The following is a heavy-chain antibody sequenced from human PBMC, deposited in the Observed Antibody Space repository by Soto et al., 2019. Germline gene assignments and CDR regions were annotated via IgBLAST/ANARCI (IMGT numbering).Heavy chain of an antibody. CDR1: GFTFSSYA. D-gene: IGHD4-17*01. J-gene: IGHJ4*02. V-gene: IGHV3-30-3*01. CDR2: ISYDGSNK. Sequence: VGSLRLSCAASGFTFSSYAMHWVRQAPGKGLEWVAVISYDGSNKYYADSVKGRFTISRDNSKNTLYLQMNSLRAEDTAVYYCARGATVTKLDYWGQGTLVTVSS. CDR3: ARGATVTKLDY.